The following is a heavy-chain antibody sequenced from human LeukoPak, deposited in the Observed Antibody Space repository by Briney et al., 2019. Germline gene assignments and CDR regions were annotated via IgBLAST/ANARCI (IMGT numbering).Heavy chain of an antibody. CDR2: ISAYNGNT. D-gene: IGHD3-16*01. Sequence: GASVKVSCKASGGTFSSYAISWVRQAPGQGLEWMGRISAYNGNTNYAQRLQGRVTMTTDTSTSTAYMELRSLRSDDTAVYYCASTTPYNYAVDAFDIWGQGTMVTVSS. J-gene: IGHJ3*02. CDR3: ASTTPYNYAVDAFDI. V-gene: IGHV1-18*01. CDR1: GGTFSSYA.